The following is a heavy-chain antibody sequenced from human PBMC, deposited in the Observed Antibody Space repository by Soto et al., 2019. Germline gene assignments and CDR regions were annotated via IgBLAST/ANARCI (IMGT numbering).Heavy chain of an antibody. Sequence: QVELRESGPGLVKPSETVFLTCTVSGGSMRSYSWTWMRQSPGKGLAWVWNIFYSGNSNPNPSLMSRLNIAVDTYKNKFSLTMNSVTAADTSVYYCARESRCCGMADWGQGTPVTVSS. CDR1: GGSMRSYS. J-gene: IGHJ6*02. D-gene: IGHD4-17*01. V-gene: IGHV4-59*01. CDR2: IFYSGNS. CDR3: ARESRCCGMAD.